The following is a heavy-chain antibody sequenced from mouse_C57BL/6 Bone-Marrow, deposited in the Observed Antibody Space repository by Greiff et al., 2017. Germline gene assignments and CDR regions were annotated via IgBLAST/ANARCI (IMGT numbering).Heavy chain of an antibody. D-gene: IGHD1-1*01. J-gene: IGHJ1*03. CDR2: IYPGGGYT. CDR3: ARESPHYYGSSFWYFDV. CDR1: GYTFTNYW. V-gene: IGHV1-63*01. Sequence: VMLVESGAELVRPGTSVKMSCKASGYTFTNYWIGWAKQRPGHGLEWIGDIYPGGGYTNYNEKFKGKATLTADKSSSTAYLQFSSLPSEDSASYYCARESPHYYGSSFWYFDVWGTGTTVTVSS.